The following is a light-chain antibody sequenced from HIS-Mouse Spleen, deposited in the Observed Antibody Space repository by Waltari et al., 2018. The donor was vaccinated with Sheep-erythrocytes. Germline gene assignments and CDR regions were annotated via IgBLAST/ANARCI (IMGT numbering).Light chain of an antibody. CDR2: EGS. V-gene: IGLV2-23*01. CDR1: SRDVGSYTL. Sequence: QSALTQPASVSGSPGQSITLSCTGTSRDVGSYTLVPWYQQHPGKAPKLMIYEGSKRPSGVSNRFSGSKSGNTASLTISGLQAEDEADYYCCSYAGSSTPWVFGGGTKLTVL. CDR3: CSYAGSSTPWV. J-gene: IGLJ3*02.